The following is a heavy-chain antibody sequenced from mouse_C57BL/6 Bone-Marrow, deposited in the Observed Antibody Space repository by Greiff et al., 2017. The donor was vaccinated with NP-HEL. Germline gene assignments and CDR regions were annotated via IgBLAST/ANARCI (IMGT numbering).Heavy chain of an antibody. CDR3: ARRYSNSWFAY. J-gene: IGHJ3*01. Sequence: EVHLVESGGGLVKPGGSLKLSCAASGFTFSSYAMSWVRQTPEKRLEWVATISDGGSYTYYPDNVKGRFTISRDNAKNNLYLQMSHLKSEDTAMYYCARRYSNSWFAYWGQGTLVTVSA. CDR2: ISDGGSYT. D-gene: IGHD2-5*01. V-gene: IGHV5-4*03. CDR1: GFTFSSYA.